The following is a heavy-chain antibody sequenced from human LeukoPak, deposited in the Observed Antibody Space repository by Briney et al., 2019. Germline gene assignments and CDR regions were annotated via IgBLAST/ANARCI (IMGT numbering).Heavy chain of an antibody. Sequence: GGSLRLSCTASAFTVSSNCMSWVRQAPGKGLEWVSAISGSGGSTYYADSVKGRFTISRDSSMETLYLQMNSLRAEDTATYFCAKRLSFGVAIGDFDYWGQGTLVTVSS. D-gene: IGHD3-3*01. CDR2: ISGSGGST. CDR3: AKRLSFGVAIGDFDY. V-gene: IGHV3-23*01. CDR1: AFTVSSNC. J-gene: IGHJ4*02.